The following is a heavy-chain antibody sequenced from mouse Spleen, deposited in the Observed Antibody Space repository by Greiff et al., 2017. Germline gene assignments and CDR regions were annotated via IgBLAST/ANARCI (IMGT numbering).Heavy chain of an antibody. V-gene: IGHV3-6*01. Sequence: EVQLQESGPGLVKPSQSLSLTCSVTGYSITSGYYWNWIRQFPGNKLEWMGYISYDGSNNYNPSLKNRISITRDTSKNQFFLKLNSVTTEDTATYYCASYYYGSSPFAYWGQGTLVTVSA. CDR1: GYSITSGYY. CDR2: ISYDGSN. J-gene: IGHJ3*01. CDR3: ASYYYGSSPFAY. D-gene: IGHD1-1*01.